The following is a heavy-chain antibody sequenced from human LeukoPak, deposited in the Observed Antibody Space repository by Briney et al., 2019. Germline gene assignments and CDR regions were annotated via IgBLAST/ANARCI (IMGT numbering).Heavy chain of an antibody. CDR2: IHYTGRA. D-gene: IGHD4-17*01. Sequence: SETLSLTCSVFGGSISSTTYYWVWIRQPPGKGLECIASIHYTGRAYYNPSPKSRATISADTSKNHFSLHLRTVTAADTAVYYCARHFDNGDYKKTFDVWGQGTMVTVSS. J-gene: IGHJ3*01. CDR1: GGSISSTTYY. V-gene: IGHV4-39*01. CDR3: ARHFDNGDYKKTFDV.